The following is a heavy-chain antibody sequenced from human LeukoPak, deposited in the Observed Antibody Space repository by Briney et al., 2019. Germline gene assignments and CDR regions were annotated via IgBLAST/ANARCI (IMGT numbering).Heavy chain of an antibody. D-gene: IGHD3-3*01. CDR2: IPYDGSNK. J-gene: IGHJ6*02. CDR3: VRKVRSSYDFWSGYYASGYYYGMDV. V-gene: IGHV3-30*03. Sequence: GGSLRLSCAASGFTFSSYGMHWVRQAPGKGLEWVAVIPYDGSNKYYADSVKGRFTISRDNSKNTLYLQMNSLRAEDTAVYYCVRKVRSSYDFWSGYYASGYYYGMDVWGQGTTVTVSS. CDR1: GFTFSSYG.